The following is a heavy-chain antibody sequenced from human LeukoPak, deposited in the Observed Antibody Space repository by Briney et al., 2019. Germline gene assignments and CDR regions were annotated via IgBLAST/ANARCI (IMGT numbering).Heavy chain of an antibody. CDR3: ARHEEMITFGGVIASYYFDY. Sequence: GGSLRLSCAASGFTLSSYGMHWVRQAPGKGLEWVAFIRHDESNKYYADSVKGRFTISRDNSKNTMYLQMNSLGAEDAAVYYCARHEEMITFGGVIASYYFDYWGQGTLVTVSS. CDR1: GFTLSSYG. CDR2: IRHDESNK. J-gene: IGHJ4*02. V-gene: IGHV3-30*02. D-gene: IGHD3-16*02.